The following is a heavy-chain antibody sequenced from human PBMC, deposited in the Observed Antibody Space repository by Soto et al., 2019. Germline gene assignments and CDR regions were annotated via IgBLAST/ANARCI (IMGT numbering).Heavy chain of an antibody. V-gene: IGHV4-39*01. CDR1: GGSISISTYY. CDR3: AGAHQSTVSPYYYYYLDV. J-gene: IGHJ6*03. CDR2: VYYGGDT. Sequence: QLQLQESGPGLVKPSETLSLTCTVSGGSISISTYYWIWIRQPPGKGLEWIGSVYYGGDTNYNPSLRSRVTVSSDTSKNQFSLRLSSVTAADTAVYYCAGAHQSTVSPYYYYYLDVWGKGTTVSVSS. D-gene: IGHD4-4*01.